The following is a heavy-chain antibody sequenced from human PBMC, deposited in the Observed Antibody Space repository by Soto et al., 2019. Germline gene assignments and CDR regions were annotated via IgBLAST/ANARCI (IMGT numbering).Heavy chain of an antibody. CDR1: GGTFSSYA. V-gene: IGHV1-69*13. Sequence: SVKVCCKASGGTFSSYAISWERQATDQGLCWRGWISPIFDTVSYARKFQGRGTIPADESTSIGYMELSSLRSEATAVYFCARPATGRNDAFDICGQGTMVTVSS. CDR3: ARPATGRNDAFDI. J-gene: IGHJ3*02. D-gene: IGHD1-1*01. CDR2: ISPIFDTV.